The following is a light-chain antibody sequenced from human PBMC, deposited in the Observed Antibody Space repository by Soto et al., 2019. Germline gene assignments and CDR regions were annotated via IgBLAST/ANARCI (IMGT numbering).Light chain of an antibody. J-gene: IGLJ3*02. Sequence: QSVLTQPASVSGSPGHSITISCTGTSSDVGAYNYVSWYQHHPGKAPKLMIYDVSHRPSGVSDRFSGSKSGNTASLTISGLQAEDEADYYCSSWGGASAPVLFVGGTKLTVL. CDR3: SSWGGASAPVL. V-gene: IGLV2-14*03. CDR1: SSDVGAYNY. CDR2: DVS.